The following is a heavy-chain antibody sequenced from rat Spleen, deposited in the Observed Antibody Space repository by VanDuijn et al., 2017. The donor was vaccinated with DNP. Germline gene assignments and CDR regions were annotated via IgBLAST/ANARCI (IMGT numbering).Heavy chain of an antibody. CDR1: GFTFSNSD. CDR2: ISTSGGST. Sequence: EVQLVESGGGLVQPGRSMKLSCAASGFTFSNSDMAWVRQAPTKGLEWVASISTSGGSTYYRDSVKGRFTISRDNAKSTLYLLMDSLRSEDTATYYCARPDYWGQGVMVTVSS. J-gene: IGHJ2*01. V-gene: IGHV5-25*01. CDR3: ARPDY.